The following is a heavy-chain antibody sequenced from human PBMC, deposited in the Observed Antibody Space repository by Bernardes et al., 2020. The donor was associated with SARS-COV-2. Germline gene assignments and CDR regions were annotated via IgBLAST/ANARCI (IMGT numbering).Heavy chain of an antibody. J-gene: IGHJ4*02. Sequence: GGSLRLSCAASGFSVSAYWMHWVRQPPGEGLVWVSRINEDGRIINYADSVKGRFTIYRDIADNTVYLQMNSLRADDTAVYYCARDFGGNSDYCGQGTLVTVSS. CDR2: INEDGRII. V-gene: IGHV3-74*01. CDR1: GFSVSAYW. D-gene: IGHD2-15*01. CDR3: ARDFGGNSDY.